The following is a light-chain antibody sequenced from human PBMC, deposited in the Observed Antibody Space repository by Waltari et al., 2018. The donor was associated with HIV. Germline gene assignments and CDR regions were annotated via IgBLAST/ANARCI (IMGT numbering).Light chain of an antibody. CDR3: ATWDDSGDGPMV. Sequence: SLAIHPPSKTGIPGDRVTVPWSRGASSSGGNAVRRYKVFPGTAPKLLIYSSNQVSTGFPDRFSDCKSGASASVTISGRQSEDESHYYCATWDDSGDGPMVFGRGTKLTVL. CDR2: SSN. J-gene: IGLJ2*01. CDR1: ASSSGGNA. V-gene: IGLV1-44*01.